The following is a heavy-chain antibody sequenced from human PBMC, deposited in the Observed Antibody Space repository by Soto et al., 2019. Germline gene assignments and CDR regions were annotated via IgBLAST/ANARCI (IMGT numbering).Heavy chain of an antibody. CDR3: ARRYGYYFDY. V-gene: IGHV4-4*02. CDR1: GGSISSTNW. J-gene: IGHJ4*02. D-gene: IGHD3-9*01. Sequence: SETLSLTCVVSGGSISSTNWWTWVRQTPGKGLEWIGEIYHTGSTNYNPSLKNRVTISLDTSNNQLSLKLNSVTAADTAVYYCARRYGYYFDYWGQGTLVTVSS. CDR2: IYHTGST.